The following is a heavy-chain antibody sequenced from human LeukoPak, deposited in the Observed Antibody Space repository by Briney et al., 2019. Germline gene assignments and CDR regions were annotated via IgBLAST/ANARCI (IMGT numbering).Heavy chain of an antibody. Sequence: PGGSLRLSCAASGFTFSSYGMHWVRQAPGKGLEWVAVISYDGSNKYYADSVKGRFTISRDNSKNTLYLQMNSPRAEDTAVYYCAKGAVPAEYFQHWGQGTLVTVSS. CDR2: ISYDGSNK. CDR3: AKGAVPAEYFQH. J-gene: IGHJ1*01. V-gene: IGHV3-30*18. CDR1: GFTFSSYG. D-gene: IGHD2-2*01.